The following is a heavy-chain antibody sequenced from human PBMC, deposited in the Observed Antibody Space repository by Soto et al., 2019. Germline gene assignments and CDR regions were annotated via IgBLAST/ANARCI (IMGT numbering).Heavy chain of an antibody. Sequence: QVQLVQSGAEVKKPGSSVKVSCKASVGTFSTYTSTWVRQAPGQGLEWMGRIIPIIVIINYAQKFQGRVTISAAKFTGTAYMELTGLSSDDTAVYYCAGDPDSHYNDSHASSYPWGQGTLVTVSS. CDR3: AGDPDSHYNDSHASSYP. CDR2: IIPIIVII. D-gene: IGHD4-4*01. V-gene: IGHV1-69*08. J-gene: IGHJ5*02. CDR1: VGTFSTYT.